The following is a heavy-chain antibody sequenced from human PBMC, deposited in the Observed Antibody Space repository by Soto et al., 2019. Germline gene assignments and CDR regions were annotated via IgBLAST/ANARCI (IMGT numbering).Heavy chain of an antibody. CDR1: GYSFAGYW. Sequence: GECLKISCKGSGYSFAGYWITWVRQKPGKGLEWMGRIDPSGSQTYYSPSFRGHVTISVTKSITTVFLQWSSLRASDTAMYYCAKAPTMTPAFFDYWGQGTLVTVSS. D-gene: IGHD3-22*01. V-gene: IGHV5-10-1*01. CDR2: IDPSGSQT. J-gene: IGHJ4*02. CDR3: AKAPTMTPAFFDY.